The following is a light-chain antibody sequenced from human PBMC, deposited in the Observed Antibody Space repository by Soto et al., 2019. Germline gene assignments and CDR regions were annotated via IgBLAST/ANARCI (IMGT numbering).Light chain of an antibody. CDR3: SSYAGSNIGI. CDR2: EVT. Sequence: QSVLTQPPSASGSPGQSVTISCTGTTSDVGGYNYVSWYQQHPGKAPKLMIYEVTKRPSGVPNRFSGSKSGNTASLTVYGLQAEDEADYYCSSYAGSNIGIFGAGTKLTVL. CDR1: TSDVGGYNY. J-gene: IGLJ2*01. V-gene: IGLV2-8*01.